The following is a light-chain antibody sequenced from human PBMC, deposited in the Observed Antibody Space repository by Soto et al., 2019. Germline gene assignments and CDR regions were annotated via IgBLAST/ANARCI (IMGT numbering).Light chain of an antibody. J-gene: IGKJ2*01. CDR1: QSISSW. Sequence: DIQMTQSPSTLSASVGDRVTITCRASQSISSWLAGYQQKPGTAPKLLLYKASSLQSGVPSKFSGSGSGTEFTLTISSLQHDYFATYYCQQYSRYPYTFGQGTKLEIK. CDR3: QQYSRYPYT. V-gene: IGKV1-5*03. CDR2: KAS.